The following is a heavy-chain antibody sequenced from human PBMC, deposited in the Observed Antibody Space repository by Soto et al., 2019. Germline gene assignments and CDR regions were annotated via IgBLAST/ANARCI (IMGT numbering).Heavy chain of an antibody. Sequence: SLTCAVSGYSISSGYYWGWIRQPPGKGLEWIGSIYHSGSTYYNPSLKSRVTISVDTSKNQFSLKLSSVTAADTAVYYCAISIAARRAEDYWGQGTLVTVSS. CDR1: GYSISSGYY. CDR3: AISIAARRAEDY. V-gene: IGHV4-38-2*01. D-gene: IGHD6-6*01. CDR2: IYHSGST. J-gene: IGHJ4*02.